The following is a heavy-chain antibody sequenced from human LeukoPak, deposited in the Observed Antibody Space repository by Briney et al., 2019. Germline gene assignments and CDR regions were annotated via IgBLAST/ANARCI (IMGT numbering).Heavy chain of an antibody. CDR3: AQNWGSYAFDS. CDR1: GGSISTYY. V-gene: IGHV4-59*03. J-gene: IGHJ3*02. CDR2: SDYSGSA. Sequence: SETLSLTCTVSGGSISTYYWSWIRQPPGKGLEWIGYSDYSGSANYNPSLESRVTISVDTSKNQFSLNLSSVTAADTAVYYCAQNWGSYAFDSWGRGRIVSVSS. D-gene: IGHD7-27*01.